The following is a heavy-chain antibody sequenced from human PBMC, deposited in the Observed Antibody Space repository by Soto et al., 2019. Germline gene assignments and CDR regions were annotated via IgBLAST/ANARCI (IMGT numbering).Heavy chain of an antibody. CDR3: ANPLFHSGSYYRAFLGGGAFDI. J-gene: IGHJ3*02. V-gene: IGHV3-23*01. Sequence: GGSLRLSCAASGCTFSSYGMSWVRQAPGKGLEWVSAISGSGGSTYYADSVKGRFTISRDNSKNTLYLQMNSLRAEDTAVYYCANPLFHSGSYYRAFLGGGAFDIWGQGTMVTVSS. CDR1: GCTFSSYG. CDR2: ISGSGGST. D-gene: IGHD1-26*01.